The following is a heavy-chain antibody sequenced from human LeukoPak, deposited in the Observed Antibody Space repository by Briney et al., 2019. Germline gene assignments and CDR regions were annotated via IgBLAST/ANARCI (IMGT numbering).Heavy chain of an antibody. CDR3: ARGELGDSSGFSFFDY. Sequence: SVKVSCKASRGTFSSYGISWVRQAPGQGLEWMGGVIPIFGRVKYGQKFQGRATITTDESTSTAYMELSSLTSEDTGVYYCARGELGDSSGFSFFDYWGQGTLVTVSS. CDR1: RGTFSSYG. CDR2: VIPIFGRV. V-gene: IGHV1-69*05. D-gene: IGHD3-22*01. J-gene: IGHJ4*02.